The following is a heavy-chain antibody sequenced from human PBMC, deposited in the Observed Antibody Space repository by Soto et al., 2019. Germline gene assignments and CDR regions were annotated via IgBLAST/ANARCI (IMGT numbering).Heavy chain of an antibody. D-gene: IGHD1-7*01. J-gene: IGHJ4*02. CDR1: GYTFTSYD. V-gene: IGHV1-8*01. Sequence: QVQLVQSGAEVKKPGASVKVACKASGYTFTSYDIKWVRQATGQGLEWMGWMNPTTGSTGFAQKFQGRVTMISNTPISAASLELSRLTSEDTAVYYCARGRLVAGTVDSWCQGTLVTVSS. CDR2: MNPTTGST. CDR3: ARGRLVAGTVDS.